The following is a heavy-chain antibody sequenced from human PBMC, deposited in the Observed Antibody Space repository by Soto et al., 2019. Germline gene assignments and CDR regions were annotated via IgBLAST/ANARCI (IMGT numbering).Heavy chain of an antibody. CDR2: IIPILGIA. J-gene: IGHJ4*02. Sequence: ASVKVSCKASGGTFSSYTISWVRQAPGQGLEWMGRIIPILGIANYAQKFQGRVTITADKSTSTAYMELSSLRSEDTAVYYCARDPRVYYYDSSGYLDYWGQGTLVTVSS. V-gene: IGHV1-69*04. CDR1: GGTFSSYT. CDR3: ARDPRVYYYDSSGYLDY. D-gene: IGHD3-22*01.